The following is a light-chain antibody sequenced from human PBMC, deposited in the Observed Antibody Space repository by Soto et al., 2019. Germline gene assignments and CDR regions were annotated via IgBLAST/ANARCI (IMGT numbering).Light chain of an antibody. V-gene: IGKV4-1*01. CDR3: QQYYSTPL. CDR2: WAS. Sequence: DIVMTQSPESLAVSLGERATINCKSSQSVLYSSNNKNYLAWYQQKPGQPTKLLIYWASTRESGVPDRFSGSRYGTDFTPTNSSLQAEDVAVYYCQQYYSTPLFGQRTKVEIK. J-gene: IGKJ1*01. CDR1: QSVLYSSNNKNY.